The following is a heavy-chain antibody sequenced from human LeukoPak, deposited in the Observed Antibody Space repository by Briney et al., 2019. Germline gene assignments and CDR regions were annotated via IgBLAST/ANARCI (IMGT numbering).Heavy chain of an antibody. Sequence: ASVKVSCKASGYTFTSYYMHWVRQAPGQGLEWMGIINPSGGSTSYAQKFQGRVTMTRDTSTSTVYMELRSLRSDDTAVYYCAREFRYYYDSSGYQYPLDYWGQGTLVTVSS. J-gene: IGHJ4*02. CDR1: GYTFTSYY. V-gene: IGHV1-46*01. CDR2: INPSGGST. D-gene: IGHD3-22*01. CDR3: AREFRYYYDSSGYQYPLDY.